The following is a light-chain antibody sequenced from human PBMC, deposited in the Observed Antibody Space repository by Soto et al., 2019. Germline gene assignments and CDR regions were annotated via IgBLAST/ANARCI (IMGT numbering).Light chain of an antibody. CDR1: SSDVGGYNY. V-gene: IGLV2-14*01. CDR3: CSETSSSTPVV. CDR2: DVS. Sequence: QSALTQPASVSGSPGQSITISCTGTSSDVGGYNYVSWYQQHPGTAPNLMIYDVSNRPSGVANRFSGSKSGNTASLTISGLQAEDEADYYCCSETSSSTPVVFGGGTKLTVL. J-gene: IGLJ2*01.